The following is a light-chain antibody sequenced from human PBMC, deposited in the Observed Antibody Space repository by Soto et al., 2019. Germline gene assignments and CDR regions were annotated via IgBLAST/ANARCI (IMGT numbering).Light chain of an antibody. CDR3: QHSWT. Sequence: DVQMTPSPSTLSAFVGDRVPIICRASQSISTWLAWYQLKPGKAPKLLIYDASTLEGGVPSRFSGIGSGTECTLTISGLQPDDFATYYCQHSWTFGQGTKVDI. CDR1: QSISTW. CDR2: DAS. V-gene: IGKV1-5*02. J-gene: IGKJ1*01.